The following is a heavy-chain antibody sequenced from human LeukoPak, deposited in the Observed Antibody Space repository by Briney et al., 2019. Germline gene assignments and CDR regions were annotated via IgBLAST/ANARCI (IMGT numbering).Heavy chain of an antibody. V-gene: IGHV3-48*04. CDR1: GFTFSSYS. CDR3: AKKYVGDIDYFDY. J-gene: IGHJ4*02. CDR2: ISSSSSTI. D-gene: IGHD3-10*01. Sequence: GGSLRLSCAASGFTFSSYSMNWVRQAPGKGLEWVSYISSSSSTIYYADSVKGRFTISRDNAKNSLYLQMSSLRAEDTAIYYCAKKYVGDIDYFDYWGQGTLVTVSS.